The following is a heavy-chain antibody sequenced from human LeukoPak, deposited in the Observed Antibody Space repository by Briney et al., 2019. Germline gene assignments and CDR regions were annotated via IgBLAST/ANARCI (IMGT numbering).Heavy chain of an antibody. J-gene: IGHJ4*02. Sequence: SETLSLTCAVYGGSFSGYYWSWIRQPPGKGLEWIGEINHSGSTNYNPSLKSRVTISVDTSKNQFSLKLSSVTAADTAVYYCARHQMVVVAAIDYWGQGTLVTVSS. CDR1: GGSFSGYY. CDR2: INHSGST. V-gene: IGHV4-34*01. CDR3: ARHQMVVVAAIDY. D-gene: IGHD2-15*01.